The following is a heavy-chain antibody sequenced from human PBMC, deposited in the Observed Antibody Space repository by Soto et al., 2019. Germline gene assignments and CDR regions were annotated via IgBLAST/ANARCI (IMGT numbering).Heavy chain of an antibody. CDR2: TYHRGST. D-gene: IGHD6-25*01. Sequence: SETLSLTCSVSGVSISSYFWSWIRQAPGRGLEWIGYTYHRGSTNYSPSLKSRVAISLDTSENQFSLKANSVTAAGTAVYYCARIGGYHGPLDYWGQGTPVTVSS. CDR1: GVSISSYF. CDR3: ARIGGYHGPLDY. J-gene: IGHJ4*02. V-gene: IGHV4-59*01.